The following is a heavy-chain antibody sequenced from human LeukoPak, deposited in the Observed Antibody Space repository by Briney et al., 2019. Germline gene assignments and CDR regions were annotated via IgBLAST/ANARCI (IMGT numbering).Heavy chain of an antibody. D-gene: IGHD3-9*01. CDR2: INHSGST. J-gene: IGHJ4*02. Sequence: GSLRLSCAASGFTFSSYAMSWVRQAPGKGLEWIGEINHSGSTNYNPSLKSRVTISVDTSKNQFSLKLSSVTAADTAVYYCARLGLSKTRTHYDILTGYYTFDYWGQGTLVTVSS. CDR1: GFTFSSYA. V-gene: IGHV4-34*01. CDR3: ARLGLSKTRTHYDILTGYYTFDY.